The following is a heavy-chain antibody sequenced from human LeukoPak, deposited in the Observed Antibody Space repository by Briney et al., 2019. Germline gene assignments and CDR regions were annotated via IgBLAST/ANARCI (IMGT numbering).Heavy chain of an antibody. CDR3: ASKIGGYCSSTSCSND. Sequence: GGSLRLSCAASGFTFSSYAMSWVRQAPGKGLEWVSATSGSGGSTYYADSVKGRFTISRDNSKNTLYLQMNSLRAEDTAVYYCASKIGGYCSSTSCSNDWGQGTLVTVSS. D-gene: IGHD2-2*03. V-gene: IGHV3-23*01. CDR2: TSGSGGST. CDR1: GFTFSSYA. J-gene: IGHJ4*02.